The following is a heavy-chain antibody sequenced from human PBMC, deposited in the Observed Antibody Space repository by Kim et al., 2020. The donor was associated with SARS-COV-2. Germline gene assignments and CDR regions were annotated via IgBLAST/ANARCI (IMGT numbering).Heavy chain of an antibody. Sequence: GESLKISCQSSGYSFTNYWIGWVRQMPGKGLEWMGIIYPGDSDTVYSPSFQGQVTISADKSISTAYLQWSSLKVSDTAVYYCMTGEYFFDYCGQGTLVTV. J-gene: IGHJ4*02. CDR1: GYSFTNYW. D-gene: IGHD3-10*01. CDR3: MTGEYFFDY. V-gene: IGHV5-51*01. CDR2: IYPGDSDT.